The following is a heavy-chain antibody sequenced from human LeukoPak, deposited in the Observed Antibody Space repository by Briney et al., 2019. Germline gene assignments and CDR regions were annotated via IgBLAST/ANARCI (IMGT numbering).Heavy chain of an antibody. J-gene: IGHJ4*02. Sequence: SETLSLTCAVYGGSFSSYYWSWISQPPGKGLEWIGEINHSGSTNYNSSLKSRVTISVDTSKNQFSLKVTSVTAADTAVYFCARVNSVGTPLDRFDYWGQGTLVTVSS. D-gene: IGHD4-23*01. CDR2: INHSGST. V-gene: IGHV4-34*01. CDR3: ARVNSVGTPLDRFDY. CDR1: GGSFSSYY.